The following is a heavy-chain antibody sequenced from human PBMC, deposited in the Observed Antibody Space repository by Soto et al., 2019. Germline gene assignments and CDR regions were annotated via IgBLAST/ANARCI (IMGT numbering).Heavy chain of an antibody. CDR1: GFTFGDYA. D-gene: IGHD2-2*01. CDR2: IRSKAYGETK. J-gene: IGHJ6*02. Sequence: GGSLRLSCTGSGFTFGDYAISWSRQAPGKGLEWVGVIRSKAYGETKDYAASVKGRFTILRDDSKSIAYLQMNSLQSEDTGVYYCTRYTSTSRYSYCGMDVWGHGTTVTVSS. CDR3: TRYTSTSRYSYCGMDV. V-gene: IGHV3-49*03.